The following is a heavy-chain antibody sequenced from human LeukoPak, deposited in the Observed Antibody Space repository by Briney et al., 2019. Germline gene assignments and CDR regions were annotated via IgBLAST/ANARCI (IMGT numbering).Heavy chain of an antibody. D-gene: IGHD2-2*01. Sequence: PSETLSLTCTVSGGSISSYYWSWIRQPPGKGLEWIGYIYYSGSTNYNPSLKSRVTISVDTSKRQFSLKLNSVTAADTAVYFCARDSSIARFYFWGQGTLVTVSS. CDR2: IYYSGST. V-gene: IGHV4-59*12. CDR1: GGSISSYY. J-gene: IGHJ4*02. CDR3: ARDSSIARFYF.